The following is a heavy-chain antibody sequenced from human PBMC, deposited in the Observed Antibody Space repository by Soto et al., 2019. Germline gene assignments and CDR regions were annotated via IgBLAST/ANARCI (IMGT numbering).Heavy chain of an antibody. CDR3: ARHGYNYGGGYFDY. CDR1: GVTVSSNY. D-gene: IGHD5-18*01. V-gene: IGHV3-66*04. J-gene: IGHJ4*02. CDR2: IYSGGST. Sequence: EVQLVESGGGLVQPGGSLRLSCAASGVTVSSNYMSWVRQAPGKGLEWVPVIYSGGSTYYADSVKGRFTISRDNSKNTLYLKRNSLRAEDTAVYYCARHGYNYGGGYFDYWGQGTLVTVSS.